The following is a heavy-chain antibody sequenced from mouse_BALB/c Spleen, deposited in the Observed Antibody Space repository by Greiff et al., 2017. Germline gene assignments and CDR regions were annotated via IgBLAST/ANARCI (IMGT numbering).Heavy chain of an antibody. V-gene: IGHV1-82*01. Sequence: LKESGPELVKPGASVKISCKASGYAFSSSWMNWVKQRPGQGLEWIGRIYPGDGDTNYNGKFKGKATLTADKSSSTAYMQLSSLTSVDSAVYFCARLGITTGFAYWGQGTLVTVSA. J-gene: IGHJ3*01. D-gene: IGHD2-4*01. CDR3: ARLGITTGFAY. CDR2: IYPGDGDT. CDR1: GYAFSSSW.